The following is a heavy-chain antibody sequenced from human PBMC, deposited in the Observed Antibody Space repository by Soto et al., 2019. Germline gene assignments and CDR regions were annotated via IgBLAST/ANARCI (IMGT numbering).Heavy chain of an antibody. V-gene: IGHV6-1*01. J-gene: IGHJ5*02. D-gene: IGHD3-10*01. CDR1: GDSVSSYSAA. CDR2: TYYRSRFFS. Sequence: SQTLSLTCALYGDSVSSYSAAWNWIRQSPSGGLEWLGRTYYRSRFFSDYAESVKSRIIINPDTSKNQFSLQLKSVTPEDTAVYYCVRDRYSSSGWFDPWGQGTPVTVSS. CDR3: VRDRYSSSGWFDP.